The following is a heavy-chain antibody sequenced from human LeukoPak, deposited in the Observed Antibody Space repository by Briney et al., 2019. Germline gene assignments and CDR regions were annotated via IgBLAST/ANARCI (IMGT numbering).Heavy chain of an antibody. CDR2: IKQDGSEK. J-gene: IGHJ6*02. Sequence: GGSLRLSCAASGFTFSSYWKSWVRQAPGKGLEWVANIKQDGSEKYYVDSVKGRFTISRDNAKNSLYLQMNSLRAEDTAVYYCARDRPGGYSSGWYWGKYYYYGMDVWGQGTTVTVSS. D-gene: IGHD6-19*01. V-gene: IGHV3-7*01. CDR1: GFTFSSYW. CDR3: ARDRPGGYSSGWYWGKYYYYGMDV.